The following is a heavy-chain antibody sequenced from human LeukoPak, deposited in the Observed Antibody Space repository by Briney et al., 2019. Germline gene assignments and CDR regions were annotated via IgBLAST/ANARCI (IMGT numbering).Heavy chain of an antibody. V-gene: IGHV4-61*02. J-gene: IGHJ4*02. CDR1: GGSISSGSYY. CDR2: IYTSGST. Sequence: PSQTLSLTCTVSGGSISSGSYYWSWIRQPAGKGLEWIGRIYTSGSTNYNPSLKSRVTISVDTSKNQLSLKLSSVTAADTAVYYCARERVAATNGFDYWGQGTLVTVSS. CDR3: ARERVAATNGFDY. D-gene: IGHD2-15*01.